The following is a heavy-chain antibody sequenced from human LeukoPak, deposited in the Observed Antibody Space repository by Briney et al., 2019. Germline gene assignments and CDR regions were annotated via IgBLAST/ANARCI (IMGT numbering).Heavy chain of an antibody. Sequence: GEPLEIALNGFHQRLNNHRIAWVRTLPGKGPESEGIIYPGDSDTRYSPSFQGQVTISADKSISTAYLQWNSLKASDTAMYYCARRHKRGAYSYGVDYWGQGTLATVSS. J-gene: IGHJ4*02. CDR3: ARRHKRGAYSYGVDY. V-gene: IGHV5-51*01. CDR2: IYPGDSDT. D-gene: IGHD5-18*01. CDR1: HQRLNNHR.